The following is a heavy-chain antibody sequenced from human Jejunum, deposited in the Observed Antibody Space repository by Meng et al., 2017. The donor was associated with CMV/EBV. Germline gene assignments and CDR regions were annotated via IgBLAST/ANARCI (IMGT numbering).Heavy chain of an antibody. D-gene: IGHD1-1*01. CDR2: IYYSGFT. V-gene: IGHV4-59*01. J-gene: IGHJ6*02. CDR3: AKFSATGAYYYGLDV. CDR1: GGSIRSYY. Sequence: SGGSIRSYYWSWVRQPPGKGLEWIGFIYYSGFTDYNPSLKSRVTISVDTSKNQFSLKLTSVTTADTAVYYCAKFSATGAYYYGLDVWGQGTTVTVSS.